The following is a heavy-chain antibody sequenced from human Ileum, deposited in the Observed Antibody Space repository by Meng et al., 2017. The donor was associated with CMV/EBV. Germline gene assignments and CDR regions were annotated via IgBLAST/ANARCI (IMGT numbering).Heavy chain of an antibody. Sequence: GGSLKLSCVVSGFTLSNYWMHWVRQAPGKGLVWVSRISLDGSSTNYADSVKGRFTISRDNAKNTVYLQMKSLRVEDTAVYYCARDLWGLGDYWGQGTLVTVSS. V-gene: IGHV3-74*01. J-gene: IGHJ4*02. D-gene: IGHD3/OR15-3a*01. CDR3: ARDLWGLGDY. CDR1: GFTLSNYW. CDR2: ISLDGSST.